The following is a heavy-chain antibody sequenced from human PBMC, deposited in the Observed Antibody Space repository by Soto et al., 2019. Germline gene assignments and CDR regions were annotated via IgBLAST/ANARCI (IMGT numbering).Heavy chain of an antibody. CDR1: GGTFSSYT. CDR3: ARDQVLETTVTTRAQERVWFDP. V-gene: IGHV1-69*04. Sequence: VKVSCKASGGTFSSYTISWVRQAPGQGLEWMGRIIPILGIANYAQKFQGRVTITADKSTSTAYMELSSLRSEDTAVYYCARDQVLETTVTTRAQERVWFDPWGQGTLVTVSS. CDR2: IIPILGIA. D-gene: IGHD4-17*01. J-gene: IGHJ5*02.